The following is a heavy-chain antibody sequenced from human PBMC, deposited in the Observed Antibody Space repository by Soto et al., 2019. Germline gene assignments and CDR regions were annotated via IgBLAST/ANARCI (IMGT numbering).Heavy chain of an antibody. Sequence: PGASLKISCKGSGYSFTTYWFGWVRQMPGKGLEWMGIIYPGDSDTRYGPSFRGQVTISADKSISTAYLQWSSLKASDTAMYYCASPRYSGSYYDAFDLWGQGTMVTVSS. D-gene: IGHD1-26*01. V-gene: IGHV5-51*01. CDR1: GYSFTTYW. CDR3: ASPRYSGSYYDAFDL. J-gene: IGHJ3*01. CDR2: IYPGDSDT.